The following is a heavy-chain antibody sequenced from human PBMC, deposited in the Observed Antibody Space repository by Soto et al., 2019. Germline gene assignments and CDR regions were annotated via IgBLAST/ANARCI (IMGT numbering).Heavy chain of an antibody. CDR3: AGFGELLKY. Sequence: QVQLVESGGGVVQPGRSLRLSCVVSGFTFSSYGMHWVRQAPGKGLEWVTVISYDGSNKYYADSVKGRFTISRDNSKNTLYLQINSLRAEDTAVYYCAGFGELLKYWGQGTLVTVSS. D-gene: IGHD3-10*01. CDR2: ISYDGSNK. CDR1: GFTFSSYG. V-gene: IGHV3-30*03. J-gene: IGHJ4*02.